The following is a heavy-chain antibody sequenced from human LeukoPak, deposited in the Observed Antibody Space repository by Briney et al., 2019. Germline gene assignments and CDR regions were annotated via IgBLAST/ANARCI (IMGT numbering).Heavy chain of an antibody. V-gene: IGHV4-61*02. CDR3: ARGFWSGSFFDF. J-gene: IGHJ4*02. D-gene: IGHD3-3*01. CDR1: GGSISSGSYY. CDR2: IYASGGT. Sequence: SETLSLTCTVSGGSISSGSYYWTWIRQPAGKGLEWIGRIYASGGTRYNPSLNSRLTISLDTSKNQFFLNLTSVTAADTAMYYCARGFWSGSFFDFWGQGSLVTVSS.